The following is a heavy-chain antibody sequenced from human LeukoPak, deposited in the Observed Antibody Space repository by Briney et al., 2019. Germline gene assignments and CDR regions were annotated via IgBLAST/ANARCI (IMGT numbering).Heavy chain of an antibody. CDR1: GFTFSDYY. D-gene: IGHD3-10*01. CDR3: GRGGGSGSGSYMAFDI. Sequence: GGSLRLSCAASGFTFSDYYMSWIRQAPGKGLEWVSYISSSGSTIYYADSVKGRFTISRDNAKNSLHLQMNSLRAEDTAVYYCGRGGGSGSGSYMAFDIWGQGTMVTVSS. CDR2: ISSSGSTI. J-gene: IGHJ3*02. V-gene: IGHV3-11*01.